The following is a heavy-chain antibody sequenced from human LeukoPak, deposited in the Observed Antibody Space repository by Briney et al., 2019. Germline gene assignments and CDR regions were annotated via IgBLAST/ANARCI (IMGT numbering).Heavy chain of an antibody. CDR2: IKQDGSEK. V-gene: IGHV3-7*05. CDR3: AKFGLAGSGRFHDAFDI. J-gene: IGHJ3*02. CDR1: GFTFSSYW. D-gene: IGHD3-10*01. Sequence: GGSLRLSCAASGFTFSSYWMSWVRQAPGKGLEWVANIKQDGSEKYYVDSVKGRFTISRDNAKNSLYLQMNSLRAEDTAVYYCAKFGLAGSGRFHDAFDIWGQGTMVIVSS.